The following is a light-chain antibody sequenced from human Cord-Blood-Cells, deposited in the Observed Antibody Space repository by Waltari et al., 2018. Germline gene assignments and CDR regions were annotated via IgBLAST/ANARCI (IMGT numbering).Light chain of an antibody. J-gene: IGKJ2*01. V-gene: IGKV1-39*01. Sequence: DLQMTLSPSSLSASVGDRVTITCRASQSISSYLNWYQQKPGKAPNLLIYAASSLQSGVPSRFSGRGSGTDFTLTISSLQPEDFATYYCQPSYSTPHPFGQGTKLEIK. CDR2: AAS. CDR1: QSISSY. CDR3: QPSYSTPHP.